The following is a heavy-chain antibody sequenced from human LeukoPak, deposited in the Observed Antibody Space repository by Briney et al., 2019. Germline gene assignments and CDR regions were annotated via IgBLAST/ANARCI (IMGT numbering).Heavy chain of an antibody. CDR1: GFTFSSYS. Sequence: GGSLRLSCAASGFTFSSYSMNWVRQAPGKGLEWVSYISSSSSYTNYADSVKGRFTISRDNAKNSLYLQMNSLRAENTAVYYCARAQGPTYYSKLFDYWGQGTLVTVSS. J-gene: IGHJ4*02. CDR2: ISSSSSYT. CDR3: ARAQGPTYYSKLFDY. V-gene: IGHV3-21*05. D-gene: IGHD3-10*01.